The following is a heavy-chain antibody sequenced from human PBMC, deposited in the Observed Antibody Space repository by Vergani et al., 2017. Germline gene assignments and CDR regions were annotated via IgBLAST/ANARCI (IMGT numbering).Heavy chain of an antibody. CDR2: IYTSGAT. J-gene: IGHJ3*01. CDR1: GGSFSTGGQS. CDR3: ARDGGEYDKDALDV. D-gene: IGHD2-21*01. Sequence: QVQLQESGPGLVKPSQTLSLTCTVSGGSFSTGGQSWTWLRQSAGKGLEWIGRIYTSGATNYNPSLRSRAMMSVDASKTQFSLKLTSVTAADTDVYYCARDGGEYDKDALDVWGQGTKVTVTS. V-gene: IGHV4-61*02.